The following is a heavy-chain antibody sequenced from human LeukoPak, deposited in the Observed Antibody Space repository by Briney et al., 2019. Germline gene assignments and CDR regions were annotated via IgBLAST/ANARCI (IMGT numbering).Heavy chain of an antibody. Sequence: ASQTLSLTCTVSGGSISSGSYYWSWIRQPAGKGLEWIGRIYTSGSTNYNPSLKGRVTISVDTSKNQFSLKLSSVTAADTAVYYCAREEYYYDSSGYSSWGQGTLVTVSS. CDR3: AREEYYYDSSGYSS. CDR2: IYTSGST. CDR1: GGSISSGSYY. D-gene: IGHD3-22*01. V-gene: IGHV4-61*02. J-gene: IGHJ5*02.